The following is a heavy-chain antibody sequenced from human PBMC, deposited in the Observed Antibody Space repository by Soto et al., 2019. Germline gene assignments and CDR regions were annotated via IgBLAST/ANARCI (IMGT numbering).Heavy chain of an antibody. D-gene: IGHD6-13*01. V-gene: IGHV1-69*01. CDR3: AREVGSAAAVSWFDP. CDR2: IIPIFGTA. CDR1: GGTFSRHA. Sequence: QVQLVQSGAEVRKPGSSVKVSCKASGGTFSRHAISWVRQAPGQGLEWMGGIIPIFGTANHAQKFQGRVTIIADESTSTVYMELSRLRSDDTAVYYCAREVGSAAAVSWFDPWGQGTLVTVSS. J-gene: IGHJ5*02.